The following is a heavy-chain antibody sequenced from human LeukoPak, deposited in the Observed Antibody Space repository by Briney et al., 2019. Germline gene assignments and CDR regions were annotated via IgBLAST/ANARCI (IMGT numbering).Heavy chain of an antibody. J-gene: IGHJ3*02. V-gene: IGHV3-53*01. D-gene: IGHD3-22*01. CDR3: ASNSGYYAFDI. CDR2: IYSGSRT. Sequence: GGSLRLSCAASGFTVSSNYMSWVRQAPGKGPEWVSVIYSGSRTYYADSVKGRFTISRDNSKNTLYLQMNSLRAEDTAVYYCASNSGYYAFDIWGQGTMVTVSS. CDR1: GFTVSSNY.